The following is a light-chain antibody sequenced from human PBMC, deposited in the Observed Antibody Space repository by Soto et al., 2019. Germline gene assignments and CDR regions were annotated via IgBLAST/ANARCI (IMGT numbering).Light chain of an antibody. CDR3: QQYNNWPLT. CDR2: GAS. CDR1: QSVSSN. Sequence: EIVMTQSPATLSVSPGERATLSCRASQSVSSNLAWYKQKPGQAPRLLIYGASTRATGIPARFSGRGSGTEFNLTISSLQSEDFAVYYCQQYNNWPLTFGQGTKVEIK. V-gene: IGKV3-15*01. J-gene: IGKJ1*01.